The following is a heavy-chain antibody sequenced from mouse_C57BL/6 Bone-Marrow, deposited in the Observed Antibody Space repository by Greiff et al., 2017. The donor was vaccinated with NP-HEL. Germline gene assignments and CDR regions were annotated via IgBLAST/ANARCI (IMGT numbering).Heavy chain of an antibody. J-gene: IGHJ2*01. CDR3: AMLIITTVVDDY. CDR2: IHPSDSDT. D-gene: IGHD1-1*01. V-gene: IGHV1-74*01. Sequence: QVQLKESGAELVKPGASVKVSCKASGYTFTSYWMPWVKQRPGQGLEWIGRIHPSDSDTNYNQKFKGKATLTVDKSSSTAYMQLSSLTSEDSAVYYCAMLIITTVVDDYWGQGTTLTVSS. CDR1: GYTFTSYW.